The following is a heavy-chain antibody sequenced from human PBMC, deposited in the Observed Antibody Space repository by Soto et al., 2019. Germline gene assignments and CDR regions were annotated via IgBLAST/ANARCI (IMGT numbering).Heavy chain of an antibody. CDR1: GFTFADYA. D-gene: IGHD2-2*01. Sequence: SLRLSCAASGFTFADYAMHWVRQPPGKGLVPVSLISWVGGRIGYADSVKGRFTISRDNTKNSLFLHMNSLRAADTALYYCAKFVVQATKPRFHFYRLDVWGQGTAVTV. J-gene: IGHJ6*02. CDR2: ISWVGGRI. V-gene: IGHV3-9*01. CDR3: AKFVVQATKPRFHFYRLDV.